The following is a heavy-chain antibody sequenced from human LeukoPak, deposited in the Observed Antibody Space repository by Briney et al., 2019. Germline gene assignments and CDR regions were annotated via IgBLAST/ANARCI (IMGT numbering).Heavy chain of an antibody. Sequence: GGSLRLSCAASRLTFSTYAMSWVRQAPGKGLEWVSGIGGSGYSTYYADSVKGRFTISRDNSKSTLYLQMSSLRAEDTAVYYCAKEKYYYASSGYYPFDCSGQGTLVTVSS. CDR3: AKEKYYYASSGYYPFDC. D-gene: IGHD3-22*01. J-gene: IGHJ4*02. V-gene: IGHV3-23*01. CDR1: RLTFSTYA. CDR2: IGGSGYST.